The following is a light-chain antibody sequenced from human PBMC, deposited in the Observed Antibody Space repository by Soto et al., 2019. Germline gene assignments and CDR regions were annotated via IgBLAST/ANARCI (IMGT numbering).Light chain of an antibody. CDR2: EVS. CDR3: TSYVGSDTWV. CDR1: SRDVGAYKY. J-gene: IGLJ3*02. Sequence: QSALTQPPSASGSPGQSVTISCTGTSRDVGAYKYVSWYQQYPGKAPKVMIYEVSKRPSGVPARFSGSKSGNTASLTVSGLQSEDEADYYCTSYVGSDTWVFGGGTKLTVL. V-gene: IGLV2-8*01.